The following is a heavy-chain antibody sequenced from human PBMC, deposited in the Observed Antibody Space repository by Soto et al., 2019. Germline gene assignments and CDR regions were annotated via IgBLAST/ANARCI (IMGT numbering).Heavy chain of an antibody. Sequence: QITLKESGPTLVKPTQTLTMTCTFSGFSLSTSGVGVGWIRQPPGKALEWLALIYWDDDKRYSPSLKSRLTITKDASKNQVVLTRTSMDPVNTATCYCAHRVNSGSYVGWGQGTLVTVSS. CDR1: GFSLSTSGVG. V-gene: IGHV2-5*02. CDR3: AHRVNSGSYVG. D-gene: IGHD1-26*01. CDR2: IYWDDDK. J-gene: IGHJ4*02.